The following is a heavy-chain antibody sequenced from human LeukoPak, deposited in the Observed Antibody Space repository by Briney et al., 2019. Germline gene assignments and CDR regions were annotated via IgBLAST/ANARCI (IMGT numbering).Heavy chain of an antibody. V-gene: IGHV1-58*01. CDR1: GFAFSYSA. CDR2: IVVGSGNT. J-gene: IGHJ4*02. CDR3: AADRAQQGGATAY. D-gene: IGHD1-26*01. Sequence: SVKVSCKASGFAFSYSAVQWVRQARGQRLEWIGWIVVGSGNTNYAQKFQERVTITRDMSTSTVYMEVTSLRSEDTAVYYCAADRAQQGGATAYWGQGTLVTVYS.